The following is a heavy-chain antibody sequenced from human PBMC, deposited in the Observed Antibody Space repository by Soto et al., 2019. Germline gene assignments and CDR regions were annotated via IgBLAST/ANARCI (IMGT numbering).Heavy chain of an antibody. CDR1: GFTFSSYA. Sequence: GGSMRLSCAASGFTFSSYAMHWVRQAPGKGLEWVAVISYDGSNKYYADSVKGRFTISRDNSKNTLYLQMNSLRAEDTAVYYCARDFIGHYYDSSGLYFDYWGQGTLVTVSS. J-gene: IGHJ4*02. V-gene: IGHV3-30-3*01. CDR3: ARDFIGHYYDSSGLYFDY. D-gene: IGHD3-22*01. CDR2: ISYDGSNK.